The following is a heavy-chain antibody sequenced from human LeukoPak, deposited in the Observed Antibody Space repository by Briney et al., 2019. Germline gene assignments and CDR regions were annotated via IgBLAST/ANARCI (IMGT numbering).Heavy chain of an antibody. CDR2: FDPEDGET. CDR3: ATGPGGDTVVTHDY. CDR1: GYTLTELS. J-gene: IGHJ4*02. Sequence: ASVKVSCKVSGYTLTELSMHWVRQAPGKGLEWMGGFDPEDGETIYAQKFQGRVTMTEDTSTDTAYMELSSLRSEDTAVYYCATGPGGDTVVTHDYWGQGTLVTVSS. V-gene: IGHV1-24*01. D-gene: IGHD4-23*01.